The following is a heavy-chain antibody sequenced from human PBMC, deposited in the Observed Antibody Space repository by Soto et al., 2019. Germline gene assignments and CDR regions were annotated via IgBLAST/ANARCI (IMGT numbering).Heavy chain of an antibody. V-gene: IGHV3-23*01. CDR2: IVFGGDGA. CDR1: GFTFSNYA. Sequence: EVQLLESGGGLVQPGGSLSLSCAASGFTFSNYAMSWVRQAPKTGLEWVAGIVFGGDGAFYSDSVKGRFTISRDNSKNTLYLQMNSLRAEDTAVYYCAISLDDYDGYGMDVCGQGTTVTVSS. J-gene: IGHJ6*02. CDR3: AISLDDYDGYGMDV. D-gene: IGHD3-16*01.